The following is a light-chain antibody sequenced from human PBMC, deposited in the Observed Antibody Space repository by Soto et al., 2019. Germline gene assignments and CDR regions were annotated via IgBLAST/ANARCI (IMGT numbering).Light chain of an antibody. CDR2: LEGSGSY. CDR1: SGHSSYI. CDR3: ETWDSNTHTV. J-gene: IGLJ3*02. Sequence: QPVLTQSSSASASLGSSVKRTCTLSSGHSSYIIAWHQQQPGKAPRYLMKLEGSGSYNKGSGVPDRFSGSSSGADRYLTISTLQFDDEADYYCETWDSNTHTVFGGGTKLTVL. V-gene: IGLV4-60*02.